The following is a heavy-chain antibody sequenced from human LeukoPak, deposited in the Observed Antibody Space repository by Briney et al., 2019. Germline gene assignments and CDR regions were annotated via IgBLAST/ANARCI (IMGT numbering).Heavy chain of an antibody. CDR3: ARHTGSNNWFDP. CDR1: GYDFTTYW. V-gene: IGHV5-51*01. J-gene: IGHJ5*02. CDR2: IWPGDSDT. Sequence: GESLKISCKISGYDFTTYWIGWVRQMPGKGLECMGIIWPGDSDTRYSPSIQGQVTISADKTISTVYLQWSSLKASDTAMYYCARHTGSNNWFDPWGQGTLVTVSS. D-gene: IGHD2-8*02.